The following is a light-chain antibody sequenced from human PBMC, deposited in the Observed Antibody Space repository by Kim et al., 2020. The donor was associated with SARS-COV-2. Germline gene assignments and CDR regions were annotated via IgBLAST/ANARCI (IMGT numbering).Light chain of an antibody. J-gene: IGLJ3*02. Sequence: QAVVTQEPSLTVSPGGTVTLTCGSSTGTVTNTHYPYWFQQRPGQAPRTLIYDTSDKPSWTPARFSGSLLGGKAALTLSGAQPEDEADYYCLLYYNYVRVFGGGTQLTVL. CDR1: TGTVTNTHY. CDR3: LLYYNYVRV. CDR2: DTS. V-gene: IGLV7-46*01.